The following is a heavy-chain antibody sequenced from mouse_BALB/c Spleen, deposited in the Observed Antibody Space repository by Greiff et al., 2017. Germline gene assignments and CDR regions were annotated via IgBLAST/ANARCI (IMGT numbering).Heavy chain of an antibody. CDR1: GFTFSSYT. J-gene: IGHJ3*01. D-gene: IGHD2-1*01. CDR2: ISSGGSYT. CDR3: ARGGGYGNYAAY. Sequence: EVKLMESGGGLVKPGGSLKLSCAASGFTFSSYTMSWVRQTPEKRLEWVATISSGGSYTYYPDSVKGRFTISRDNAKNTLYLQMSSLKSEDTAMYYCARGGGYGNYAAYWGQGTLVTVSA. V-gene: IGHV5-6-4*01.